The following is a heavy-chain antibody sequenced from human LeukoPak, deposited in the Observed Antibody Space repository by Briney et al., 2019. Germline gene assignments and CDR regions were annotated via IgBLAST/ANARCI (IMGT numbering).Heavy chain of an antibody. CDR2: ISYDGSNK. J-gene: IGHJ4*02. V-gene: IGHV3-30*01. D-gene: IGHD3-10*01. CDR3: ASGEGHRGFDY. Sequence: GRSLRLSGAASGFTFSSYAMHWVRQAPGKGLEWVAVISYDGSNKYYADSVKGRFTISRDNSKSTLYLQMNSLRAEDTAVYYCASGEGHRGFDYWGQGTLVTVSS. CDR1: GFTFSSYA.